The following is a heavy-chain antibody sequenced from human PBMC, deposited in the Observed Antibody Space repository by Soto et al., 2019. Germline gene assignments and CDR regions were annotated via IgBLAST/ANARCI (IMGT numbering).Heavy chain of an antibody. CDR2: ISSSGSTI. Sequence: PGGSLRLSCAASGFTFSSYEMTWVRQAPGKGLEWVSYISSSGSTIYYADSVKGRFTISRDNAKNSLYLQMNSLRAEDTAVYYCARAFRYSSGWYVDYFDYWGQGTLVTVSS. J-gene: IGHJ4*02. CDR3: ARAFRYSSGWYVDYFDY. D-gene: IGHD6-19*01. V-gene: IGHV3-48*03. CDR1: GFTFSSYE.